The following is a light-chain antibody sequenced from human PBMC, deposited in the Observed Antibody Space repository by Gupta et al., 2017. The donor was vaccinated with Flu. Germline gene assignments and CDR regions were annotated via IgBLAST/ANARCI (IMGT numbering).Light chain of an antibody. Sequence: STGEPTAHTGSASKKGSNPSFAWYQQKPGQAPRVLNYGASSRDTGIPERMRGSGSGTDFSLSISRLETEEFAVYYCQQYEMSRTFGQGTKVEIK. CDR2: GAS. V-gene: IGKV3-20*01. CDR3: QQYEMSRT. J-gene: IGKJ1*01. CDR1: KKGSNPS.